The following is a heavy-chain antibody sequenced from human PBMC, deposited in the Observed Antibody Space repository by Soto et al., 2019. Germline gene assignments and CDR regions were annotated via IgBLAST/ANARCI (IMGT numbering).Heavy chain of an antibody. V-gene: IGHV1-8*01. CDR1: GYTFTSYD. J-gene: IGHJ6*02. Sequence: ASVKVSCKASGYTFTSYDINWVRQATGQGLEWMGWMNPNSGNTGYAQKFQGRVTMTRNTSISTACMELSSLRSEDTAVYYCAREIGELLSGYYYYYGMDVWGQGTTVTVS. D-gene: IGHD3-10*01. CDR3: AREIGELLSGYYYYYGMDV. CDR2: MNPNSGNT.